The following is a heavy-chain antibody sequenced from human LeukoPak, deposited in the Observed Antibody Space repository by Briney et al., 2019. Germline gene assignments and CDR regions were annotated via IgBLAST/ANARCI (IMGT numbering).Heavy chain of an antibody. Sequence: PGGSLRLSCAASGFTFSTYAVNWVRQAPGKGLEWVSTISGSGDSTYYADSVKGRFTISRDNAKNTLYLQMNSLRAEDTAVYYCAKGSTGYYYYGMDVWGQGTTVTVSS. V-gene: IGHV3-23*01. D-gene: IGHD2-2*01. CDR2: ISGSGDST. CDR1: GFTFSTYA. CDR3: AKGSTGYYYYGMDV. J-gene: IGHJ6*02.